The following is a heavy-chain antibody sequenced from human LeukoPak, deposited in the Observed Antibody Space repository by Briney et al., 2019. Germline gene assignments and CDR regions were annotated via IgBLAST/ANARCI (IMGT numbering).Heavy chain of an antibody. D-gene: IGHD2-21*01. Sequence: SETLSLTCTVSGDSLGRSNTYWGWIRQTPGKGLEWLGTILHSGYIYNSPSLKSRVTMSVDSSKNQFSLSLSSVTAADTAVYFCARHRGGGGYHYMDVWGKGTTVIVSS. CDR2: ILHSGYI. CDR1: GDSLGRSNTY. V-gene: IGHV4-39*01. J-gene: IGHJ6*03. CDR3: ARHRGGGGYHYMDV.